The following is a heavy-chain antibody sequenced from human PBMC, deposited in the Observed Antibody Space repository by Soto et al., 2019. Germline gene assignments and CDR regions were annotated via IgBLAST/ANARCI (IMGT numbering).Heavy chain of an antibody. D-gene: IGHD6-6*01. J-gene: IGHJ5*02. CDR1: GFTFSGYD. CDR2: IGTAGDT. Sequence: GGSLRLSCAASGFTFSGYDMHWVRQATGKGLEWVSAIGTAGDTYYPGSVKGRFTISRENAKNSLYLQMNSLRAGDTAVYYCARGSSSSGWFDPWGQGTLVTVSS. V-gene: IGHV3-13*01. CDR3: ARGSSSSGWFDP.